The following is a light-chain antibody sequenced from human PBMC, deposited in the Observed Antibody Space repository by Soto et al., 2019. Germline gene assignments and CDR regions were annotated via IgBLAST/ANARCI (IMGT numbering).Light chain of an antibody. Sequence: EIVMTQSPATLSVSPGERATLSCRASQSVGSNLAWYQQKPGQAPRLLIYGASTRATGIPARFSGSGSGTEFTLTNSSLQSEDFAIYFWQQYNNWPPDRTFGQGTKVEIK. CDR2: GAS. V-gene: IGKV3-15*01. CDR1: QSVGSN. J-gene: IGKJ1*01. CDR3: QQYNNWPPDRT.